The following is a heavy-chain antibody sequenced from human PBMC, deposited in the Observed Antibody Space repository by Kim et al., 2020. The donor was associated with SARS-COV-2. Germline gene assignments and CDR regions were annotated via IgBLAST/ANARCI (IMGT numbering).Heavy chain of an antibody. CDR3: ARQEAIWFGDTESSWYFDL. Sequence: KGRFAISRDNAKNSLYLQMNSLRAEDTAVYYCARQEAIWFGDTESSWYFDLWGRGTLVTVSS. D-gene: IGHD3-10*01. V-gene: IGHV3-11*03. J-gene: IGHJ2*01.